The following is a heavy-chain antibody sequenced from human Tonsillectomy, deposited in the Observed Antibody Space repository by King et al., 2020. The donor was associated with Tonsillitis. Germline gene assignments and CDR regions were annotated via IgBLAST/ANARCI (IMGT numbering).Heavy chain of an antibody. J-gene: IGHJ6*02. CDR2: IIPIFGTA. Sequence: VQLVESGAEVKKPGSSVKVSCKASGGTFSSYAISWVRQAPGQGLEWMGGIIPIFGTANYAQKFQGRVTITADETTSTAYRELSSLRSEDTAVYYCARGETSCSSTSCPPWGYYYSYGMDVWGQGTTVTVSS. D-gene: IGHD2-2*01. V-gene: IGHV1-69*01. CDR3: ARGETSCSSTSCPPWGYYYSYGMDV. CDR1: GGTFSSYA.